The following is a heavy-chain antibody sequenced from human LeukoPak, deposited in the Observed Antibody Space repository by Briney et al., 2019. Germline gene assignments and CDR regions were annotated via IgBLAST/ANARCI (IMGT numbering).Heavy chain of an antibody. CDR3: AKDIRGYYDSSGWYYYYYGMDV. V-gene: IGHV3-9*01. CDR2: XXWNSGSI. CDR1: GFTFDDYA. Sequence: SLRLSCAASGFTFDDYAMHWVRQAPGKGLXXXXXXXWNSGSIGYADSVKGRFTISRDNAKNSLYLQMNSLRAEDTALYYCAKDIRGYYDSSGWYYYYYGMDVWGQGTTVTVSS. J-gene: IGHJ6*02. D-gene: IGHD3-22*01.